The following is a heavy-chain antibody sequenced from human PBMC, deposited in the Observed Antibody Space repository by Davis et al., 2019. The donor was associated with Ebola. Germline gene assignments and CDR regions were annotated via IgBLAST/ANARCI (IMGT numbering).Heavy chain of an antibody. V-gene: IGHV1-18*01. Sequence: ASVKVSCKASGYTFTSYGTSWVRQAPGQGLEWMGWISAYNGNTNYAQKLQGRVTMTTDTSTSTAYMELRSLRSDDTAVYYCARASYCGGDCYSGIDYWGQGTLVTVSS. CDR1: GYTFTSYG. CDR2: ISAYNGNT. D-gene: IGHD2-21*01. J-gene: IGHJ4*02. CDR3: ARASYCGGDCYSGIDY.